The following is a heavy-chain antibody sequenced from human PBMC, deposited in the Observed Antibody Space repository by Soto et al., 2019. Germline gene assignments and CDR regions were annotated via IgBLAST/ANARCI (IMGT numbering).Heavy chain of an antibody. Sequence: QVQLQQWGAGLLKPSETLSLTCAVNGGSLNPFYWSWIRQPPGKGLEWIGEIHHTGSTYYNPSLESRVTISLDTSKNQFFLRLSSVTAADTAVFYCARVTKRYYYDDSGHYHDPYYFDSWGQGTLVTVSS. D-gene: IGHD3-22*01. CDR3: ARVTKRYYYDDSGHYHDPYYFDS. V-gene: IGHV4-34*01. CDR1: GGSLNPFY. J-gene: IGHJ4*02. CDR2: IHHTGST.